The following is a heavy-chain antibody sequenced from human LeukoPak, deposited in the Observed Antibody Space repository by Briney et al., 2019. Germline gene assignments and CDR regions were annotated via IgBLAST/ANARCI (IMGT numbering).Heavy chain of an antibody. J-gene: IGHJ4*02. Sequence: PSETLSVTCAVYGGSFSGYYWSWIRQPPGKGLEWVGEINHSGSTNYNPSPKSRVTISVDTSKDQFSLKLSSVTAADTAVYYCARGYYCSSTSCYDYWGQGTLVTVSS. V-gene: IGHV4-34*01. CDR1: GGSFSGYY. CDR3: ARGYYCSSTSCYDY. D-gene: IGHD2-2*01. CDR2: INHSGST.